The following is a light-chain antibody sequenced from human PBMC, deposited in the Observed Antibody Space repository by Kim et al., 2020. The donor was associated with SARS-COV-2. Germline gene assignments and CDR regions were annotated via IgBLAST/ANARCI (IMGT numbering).Light chain of an antibody. Sequence: SSVGDRVTIPCRASQDIRNDLGWYQQNPGRAPKRLIYGASILQSGVPSRFSGSGSGTEFTLTISSLQPEDFATYFCLQHNTYPITFGQGTRLEIK. CDR3: LQHNTYPIT. J-gene: IGKJ5*01. CDR2: GAS. CDR1: QDIRND. V-gene: IGKV1-17*01.